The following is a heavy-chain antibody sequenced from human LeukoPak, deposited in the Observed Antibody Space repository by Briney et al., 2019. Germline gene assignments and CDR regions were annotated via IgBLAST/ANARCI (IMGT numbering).Heavy chain of an antibody. D-gene: IGHD3-10*01. CDR1: GFTFNTYW. J-gene: IGHJ4*02. Sequence: GGSQRLSCAASGFTFNTYWMHWVRQAPGKGLVWVSRIKNDGSSTIYADSVRGRFTISRDNAKNTLYLQTHGLRAEDTSVYFCARSSYPYYFDYWGQGALVTVSS. CDR3: ARSSYPYYFDY. V-gene: IGHV3-74*01. CDR2: IKNDGSST.